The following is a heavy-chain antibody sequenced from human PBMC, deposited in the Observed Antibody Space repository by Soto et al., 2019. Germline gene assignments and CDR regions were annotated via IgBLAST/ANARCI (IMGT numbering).Heavy chain of an antibody. CDR1: GGSISGYY. V-gene: IGHV4-59*01. J-gene: IGHJ4*02. CDR3: ELYGPTPGRTIYYFWF. CDR2: IYHSGSP. Sequence: PSETLSLTCSVSGGSISGYYWSWIRQSPGKGLEWIGYIYHSGSPNYNPSLKSRVTISVDTSKNQFFLRLNSITAADTAIYYCELYGPTPGRTIYYFWFWGQGTLVTVSS. D-gene: IGHD3-16*01.